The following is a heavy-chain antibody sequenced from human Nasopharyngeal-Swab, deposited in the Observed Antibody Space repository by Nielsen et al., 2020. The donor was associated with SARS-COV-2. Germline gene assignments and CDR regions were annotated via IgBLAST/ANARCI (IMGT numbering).Heavy chain of an antibody. J-gene: IGHJ4*01. D-gene: IGHD6-19*01. V-gene: IGHV4-39*01. CDR2: IYYSGNT. CDR3: ARHSSGWSFDY. Sequence: SETLSLTCTVSGASISSSNYYWGRIRQPPGKGLEWIGTIYYSGNTYFNPSLKSRVTMSVDTSKHQFSLNLGSVTAADTALYYCARHSSGWSFDYWDHGTLVTVSS. CDR1: GASISSSNYY.